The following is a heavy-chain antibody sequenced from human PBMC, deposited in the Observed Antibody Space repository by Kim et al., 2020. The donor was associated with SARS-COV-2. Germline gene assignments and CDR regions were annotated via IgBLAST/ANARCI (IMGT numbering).Heavy chain of an antibody. CDR1: GFTFSSYE. J-gene: IGHJ4*02. CDR2: ISSSGSTI. Sequence: GGSLRLSCAASGFTFSSYEMNWVRQAPGKGLEWVSYISSSGSTIYYADSVKGRFTISRDNAKNSLYLQMNSLRAEDTAVYYCARGGVANYYGSGSYYNLDYWGQGTLVTVSS. CDR3: ARGGVANYYGSGSYYNLDY. V-gene: IGHV3-48*03. D-gene: IGHD3-10*01.